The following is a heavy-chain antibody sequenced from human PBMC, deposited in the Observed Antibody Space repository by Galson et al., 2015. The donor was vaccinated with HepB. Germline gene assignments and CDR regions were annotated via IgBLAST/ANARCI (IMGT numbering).Heavy chain of an antibody. CDR3: ANLLYYDSSGYFSLFDY. V-gene: IGHV3-23*01. J-gene: IGHJ4*02. Sequence: SLRLSCAASGFTFSSYAMSWVRQAPGKGLEWVSAISGSGGSTYYADSVKGRFTISRDNSKNTLYLQMNSLRAEDTAVYYCANLLYYDSSGYFSLFDYWGQGTLVTVSS. D-gene: IGHD3-22*01. CDR2: ISGSGGST. CDR1: GFTFSSYA.